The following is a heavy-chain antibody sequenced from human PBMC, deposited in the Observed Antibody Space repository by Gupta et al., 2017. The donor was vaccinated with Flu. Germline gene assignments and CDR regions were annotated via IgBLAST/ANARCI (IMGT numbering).Heavy chain of an antibody. J-gene: IGHJ4*02. V-gene: IGHV3-23*01. D-gene: IGHD2-15*01. CDR2: ISDSGVYT. CDR1: GFAFNGCA. CDR3: AKRSRDRSGHFDS. Sequence: DVQLLESGGGLVRRGGDLRLSGSSCGFAFNGCAMSRVRQAPGKGLEWVSAISDSGVYTNYADSVKGRFTISRDNSINTLSLQMDSLTTEDTAIYYCAKRSRDRSGHFDSWGQGTLVTVSS.